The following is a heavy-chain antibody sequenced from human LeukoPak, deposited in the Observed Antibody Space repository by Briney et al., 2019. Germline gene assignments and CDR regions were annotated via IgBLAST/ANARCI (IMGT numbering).Heavy chain of an antibody. V-gene: IGHV3-9*01. CDR1: GFTFDDYA. CDR2: ISWNSGSI. Sequence: PGGSLGLSCAASGFTFDDYAMHWVRQAPGKGLEWVSGISWNSGSIGYADSVKGRFTISRDNAKNSLYLQMNSLRAEDTALYYCAKTLPSYSSSWYDYWGQGNLVTVSS. D-gene: IGHD6-13*01. CDR3: AKTLPSYSSSWYDY. J-gene: IGHJ4*02.